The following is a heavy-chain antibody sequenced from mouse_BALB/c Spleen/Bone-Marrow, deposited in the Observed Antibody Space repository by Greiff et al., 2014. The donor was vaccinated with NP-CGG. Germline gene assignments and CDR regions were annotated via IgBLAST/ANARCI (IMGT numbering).Heavy chain of an antibody. CDR3: ARGSSYFDY. CDR2: ISDGGSYT. CDR1: GFTFSDYY. J-gene: IGHJ2*01. D-gene: IGHD1-1*01. V-gene: IGHV5-4*02. Sequence: EVQLVESGGGLVKPGGSLKLSCAASGFTFSDYYMYWVRQTPEKRLEWVATISDGGSYTYYPDSVKGRFTISRDSAKNNLYLQMSSLKSEDTAMYYCARGSSYFDYWGQGTTLTVSS.